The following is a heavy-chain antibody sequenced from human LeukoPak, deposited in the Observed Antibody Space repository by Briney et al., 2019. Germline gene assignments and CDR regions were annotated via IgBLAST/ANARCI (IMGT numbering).Heavy chain of an antibody. CDR2: FIPILGTA. V-gene: IGHV1-69*10. D-gene: IGHD3-22*01. Sequence: GASVKVSCKASGVTFNDYALNWVRQAPGQGLEWMGVFIPILGTADSTQKFQDRVTITADISTNTAYMELSSLRSEDTAVYYCARGEDDSSGLLDYWGQGTLVTVSS. J-gene: IGHJ4*02. CDR3: ARGEDDSSGLLDY. CDR1: GVTFNDYA.